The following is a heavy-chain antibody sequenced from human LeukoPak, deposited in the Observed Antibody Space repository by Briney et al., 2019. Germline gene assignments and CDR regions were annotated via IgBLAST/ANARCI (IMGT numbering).Heavy chain of an antibody. CDR2: IIPIFGTA. J-gene: IGHJ6*03. CDR1: GGTFSSYA. V-gene: IGHV1-69*06. Sequence: SVKVSCKASGGTFSSYAISWVRQAPGQGLEWMGGIIPIFGTANYAQKFQGRVTITADKSTSTAYMELSSLRSEDTAVYYCARDQIGGGWASYYMDVWGKGTTVTVSS. D-gene: IGHD3-16*01. CDR3: ARDQIGGGWASYYMDV.